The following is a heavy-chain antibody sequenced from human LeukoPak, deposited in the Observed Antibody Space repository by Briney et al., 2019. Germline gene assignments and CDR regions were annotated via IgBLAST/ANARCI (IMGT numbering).Heavy chain of an antibody. CDR2: ISVSDDST. CDR1: GFTFSSYA. Sequence: GGSLRLSCAASGFTFSSYAMHWVRQAPGKGLEWVSGISVSDDSTYYADSVKGRFTMSRDNSNNMLYLQMNSLRAEDTAVYYCAKDRFCSSTNCPYDQWGQGTLVTVSS. D-gene: IGHD2-2*01. V-gene: IGHV3-23*01. J-gene: IGHJ5*02. CDR3: AKDRFCSSTNCPYDQ.